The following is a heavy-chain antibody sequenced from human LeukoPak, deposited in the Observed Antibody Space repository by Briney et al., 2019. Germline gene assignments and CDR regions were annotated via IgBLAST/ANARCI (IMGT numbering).Heavy chain of an antibody. CDR3: ARSNGLRYFDR. D-gene: IGHD2-8*01. Sequence: GGSLRLSCTASGFTFNNFAMSWVRQAPGKGLEWVAYFGSTGTIHYADSMRGRFTISRDNAEMSLFLHMNSLRVDDTAVYYCARSNGLRYFDRWGQGTLVTVSS. V-gene: IGHV3-69-1*01. CDR2: FGSTGTI. CDR1: GFTFNNFA. J-gene: IGHJ4*02.